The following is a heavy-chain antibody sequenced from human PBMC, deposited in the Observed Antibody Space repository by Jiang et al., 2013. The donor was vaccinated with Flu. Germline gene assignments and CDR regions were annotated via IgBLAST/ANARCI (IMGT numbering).Heavy chain of an antibody. V-gene: IGHV5-51*01. CDR2: IYPGDSDT. D-gene: IGHD2-15*01. CDR3: ARGSKVYCSGGSCYSYMRY. J-gene: IGHJ4*02. Sequence: TSYWIGWVRQMPGKGLEWMGIIYPGDSDTRYSPSFQGQVTISADKSISTAYLQWSSLKASDTAMYYCARGSKVYCSGGSCYSYMRYWGQGTLVTVSS. CDR1: TSYW.